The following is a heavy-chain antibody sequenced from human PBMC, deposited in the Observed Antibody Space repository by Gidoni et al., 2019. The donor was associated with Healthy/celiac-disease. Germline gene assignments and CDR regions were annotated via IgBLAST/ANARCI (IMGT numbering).Heavy chain of an antibody. V-gene: IGHV3-9*01. D-gene: IGHD6-13*01. Sequence: EVQLVESGGGLVQPGRSLRLSCAASGFPFDDYAMHWVRQAPGKGLEWVSGISWNSGSIGYADSVKGRFTISRDNAKNSLYLQMNSLRAEDTALYYCAKDGPNSSSWSRGVGSAFDIWGQGTMVTVSS. CDR2: ISWNSGSI. CDR3: AKDGPNSSSWSRGVGSAFDI. CDR1: GFPFDDYA. J-gene: IGHJ3*02.